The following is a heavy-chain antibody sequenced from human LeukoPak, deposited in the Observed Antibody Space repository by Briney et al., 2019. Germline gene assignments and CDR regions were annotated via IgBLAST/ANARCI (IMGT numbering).Heavy chain of an antibody. CDR3: AKGLTKDSSGYELTPLFDP. CDR1: GFTFSSYG. J-gene: IGHJ5*02. Sequence: GGSLRLSCAASGFTFSSYGMSWVRQAPGKGLEWVSAISGSGGSTYYADSVKGRFTISRDSSKNTLYLQMNSLRAEDTAVYYCAKGLTKDSSGYELTPLFDPWGQGTLVTVSS. D-gene: IGHD3-22*01. V-gene: IGHV3-23*01. CDR2: ISGSGGST.